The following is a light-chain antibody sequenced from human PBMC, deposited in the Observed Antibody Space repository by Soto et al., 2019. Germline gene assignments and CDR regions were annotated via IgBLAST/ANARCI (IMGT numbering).Light chain of an antibody. CDR3: QQYNSYPGT. V-gene: IGKV1-5*03. CDR1: QSISSW. J-gene: IGKJ1*01. CDR2: KAS. Sequence: DIQMTQSPSTLTASVVDRVTITCRASQSISSWLAWYQQKPGKAPKLLIYKASTLKSGVPSRFSGSGSGTEFTLTISSLQPDDFATYYCQQYNSYPGTFGQGTKVDIK.